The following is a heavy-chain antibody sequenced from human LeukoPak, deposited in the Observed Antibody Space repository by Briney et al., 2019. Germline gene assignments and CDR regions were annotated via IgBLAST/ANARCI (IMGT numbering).Heavy chain of an antibody. V-gene: IGHV3-23*01. Sequence: GGSLRLSCAASGFTFSSYAMSWVRQAPRKGLEWVSAFSGSGGSTYYADSVKGRFTISRDNSKNTLYLQMNSLRAEDTAVYYCAKGGGYYGSGSRNWFDPWGQGTLVTVSS. D-gene: IGHD3-10*01. J-gene: IGHJ5*02. CDR1: GFTFSSYA. CDR2: FSGSGGST. CDR3: AKGGGYYGSGSRNWFDP.